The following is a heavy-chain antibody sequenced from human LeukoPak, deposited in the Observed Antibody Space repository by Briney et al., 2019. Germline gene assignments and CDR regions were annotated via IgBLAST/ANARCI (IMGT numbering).Heavy chain of an antibody. D-gene: IGHD1-26*01. CDR3: AREISESYFSGRYYFDY. V-gene: IGHV4-59*11. Sequence: SETLSLTCTVSGGSISSHYWSWIRQPPGKGLEWIGYIYYSGSTNYNPSLKSRVTISVDTSKNQFSLKLSSVTAADTAVYYCAREISESYFSGRYYFDYWGQGTLVTVSS. J-gene: IGHJ4*02. CDR2: IYYSGST. CDR1: GGSISSHY.